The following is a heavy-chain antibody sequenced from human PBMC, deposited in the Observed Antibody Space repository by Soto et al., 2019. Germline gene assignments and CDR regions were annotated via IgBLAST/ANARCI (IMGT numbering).Heavy chain of an antibody. D-gene: IGHD6-13*01. Sequence: GGSLRLSCAASGFTFSSYGMHWVRQAPGKGLEWVAVISYDGSNKYYADSVKGRFTISRDNSKNTLYLQMNSLRAEDTAVYYCAKVMSDSSWYSFDYWGQGTLVTVSS. J-gene: IGHJ4*02. CDR2: ISYDGSNK. V-gene: IGHV3-30*18. CDR1: GFTFSSYG. CDR3: AKVMSDSSWYSFDY.